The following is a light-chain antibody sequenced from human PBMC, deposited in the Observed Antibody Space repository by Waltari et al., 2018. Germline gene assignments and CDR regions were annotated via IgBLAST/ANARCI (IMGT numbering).Light chain of an antibody. Sequence: QSVVTQPPSVSAVPGQTVTIACHGRSSNLEENHLFRYQQFPGAAPRLLIYDNTVRSSGVPDRFSASKTGTSATLDITGLQSGDEADYYCGSWDTSLATVVFGGGTKLTVL. CDR1: SSNLEENH. CDR2: DNT. V-gene: IGLV1-51*01. CDR3: GSWDTSLATVV. J-gene: IGLJ2*01.